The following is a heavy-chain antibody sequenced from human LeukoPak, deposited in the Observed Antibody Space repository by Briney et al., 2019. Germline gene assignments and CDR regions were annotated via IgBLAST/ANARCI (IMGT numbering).Heavy chain of an antibody. Sequence: SQTLSLTCTVSGGFIGSGSYYWSWIRQPAGKGLEWIGRIYTSGSTNYNPSLKSRATISVDTSRNQFSLKLSSVTAADTAVYYCARGGPHWFDPWGQGTLVTVSS. CDR2: IYTSGST. CDR1: GGFIGSGSYY. V-gene: IGHV4-61*02. CDR3: ARGGPHWFDP. J-gene: IGHJ5*02.